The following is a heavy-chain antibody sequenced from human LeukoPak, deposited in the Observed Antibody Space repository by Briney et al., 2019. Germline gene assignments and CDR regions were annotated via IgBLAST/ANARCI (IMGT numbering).Heavy chain of an antibody. CDR3: ARETKQVGDAFDI. D-gene: IGHD6-6*01. Sequence: GGSLRLSCAASGFTFSSYSINWVRQAPGKGLEWVSSISSGSSYIYYADSVKGRFTISRDNAKNSLYLQMNSLRAEDTAVYYCARETKQVGDAFDIWGQGTMVTVSS. V-gene: IGHV3-21*01. J-gene: IGHJ3*02. CDR1: GFTFSSYS. CDR2: ISSGSSYI.